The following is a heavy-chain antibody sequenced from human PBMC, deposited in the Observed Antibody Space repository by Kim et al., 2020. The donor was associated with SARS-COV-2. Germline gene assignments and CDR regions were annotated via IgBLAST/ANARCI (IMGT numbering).Heavy chain of an antibody. V-gene: IGHV2-5*02. CDR3: AHIVGRDPFDI. CDR2: IFWDDDK. CDR1: GFSLSTTGVG. Sequence: SGPTLVNPTQTLTLTCTFSGFSLSTTGVGVGWIRQPPGKALEWLALIFWDDDKRYSASLRSRLTITKDTAKNPVVLTMTNMDPVDTGTYYCAHIVGRDPFDIWGLGTMVTVSS. J-gene: IGHJ3*02.